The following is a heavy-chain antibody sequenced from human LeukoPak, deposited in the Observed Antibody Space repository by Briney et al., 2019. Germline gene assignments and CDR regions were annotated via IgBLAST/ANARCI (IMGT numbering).Heavy chain of an antibody. D-gene: IGHD1-1*01. CDR2: IYYSGST. Sequence: PSETLSLTCTVSGGSISSYYWSWIRQPPGKGLEWIGYIYYSGSTNHNPSLKSRVTISVDTSKNQFSLKLSSVTAADTAVYYCARQIRQWGQGTLVTVSS. V-gene: IGHV4-59*08. CDR3: ARQIRQ. J-gene: IGHJ4*02. CDR1: GGSISSYY.